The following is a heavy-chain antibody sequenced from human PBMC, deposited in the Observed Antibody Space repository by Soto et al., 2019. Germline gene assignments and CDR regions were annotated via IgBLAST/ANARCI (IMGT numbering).Heavy chain of an antibody. CDR3: AKDPAVIRPISSWYFDY. J-gene: IGHJ4*02. V-gene: IGHV3-30*18. D-gene: IGHD2-21*01. Sequence: PGGSLRLSCAASGFTFSSYGMHWVRQAPGKGLEWVAVISYDGSNKYYADSVKGRFTISRDNSKNTLYLQMNSLRAEDTAVYYCAKDPAVIRPISSWYFDYWGQGTLVTVSS. CDR1: GFTFSSYG. CDR2: ISYDGSNK.